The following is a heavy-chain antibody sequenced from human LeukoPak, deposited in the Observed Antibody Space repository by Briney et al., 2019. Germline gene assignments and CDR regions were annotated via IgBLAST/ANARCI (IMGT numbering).Heavy chain of an antibody. CDR1: GGSFSGYY. V-gene: IGHV4-34*01. D-gene: IGHD5-24*01. J-gene: IGHJ1*01. CDR3: ARDLKLTH. CDR2: IYHSGST. Sequence: SETLSLTCAVYGGSFSGYYWSWIRQPPGKGLEWIGEIYHSGSTNYNPSLKSRVTISVDTSKNQFSLKLSSVTAADTAVYYRARDLKLTHWGQGTLVTVSS.